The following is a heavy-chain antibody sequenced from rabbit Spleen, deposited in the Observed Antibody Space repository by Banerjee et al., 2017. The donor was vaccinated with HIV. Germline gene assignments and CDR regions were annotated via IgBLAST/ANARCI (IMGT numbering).Heavy chain of an antibody. V-gene: IGHV1S45*01. J-gene: IGHJ4*01. Sequence: QEQLEESGGGLVKPEGSLTLTCKASGVSFNDKDVMCWVRQAPGKGLEWIACIYTATGKGVYATWAKGRFTISRTSSTTVTLQMTSLTPADTATYFCARDLWAGGTHNLWGQGTLVTVS. CDR2: IYTATGKG. CDR3: ARDLWAGGTHNL. D-gene: IGHD4-2*01. CDR1: GVSFNDKDV.